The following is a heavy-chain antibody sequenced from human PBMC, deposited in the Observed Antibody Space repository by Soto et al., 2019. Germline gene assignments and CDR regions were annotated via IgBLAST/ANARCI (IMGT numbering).Heavy chain of an antibody. V-gene: IGHV4-59*08. CDR2: IYYSGST. Sequence: QVQLQESGPGLVKPSETLSLTCTVSGGSISSYYWSWIRQPPGKGLEWIGYIYYSGSTNYNPSLKTRVTISVDTSKNQFSLKLSSVSAADTAVYYCARYRGSAAAAYYFDYWGQGTLVTVSS. CDR3: ARYRGSAAAAYYFDY. J-gene: IGHJ4*02. CDR1: GGSISSYY. D-gene: IGHD6-13*01.